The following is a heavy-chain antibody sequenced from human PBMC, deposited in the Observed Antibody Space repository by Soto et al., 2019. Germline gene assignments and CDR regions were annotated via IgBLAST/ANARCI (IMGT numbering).Heavy chain of an antibody. CDR1: GLTFSSYS. CDR3: ASSFLGDFWSGYYNYYYYYYMDV. J-gene: IGHJ6*03. CDR2: ISSSSSTI. V-gene: IGHV3-48*01. Sequence: GGSLRLSCAASGLTFSSYSMNWVRQAPGKGLEWVSYISSSSSTIYYADSVKGRFTISRDNAKNSLYLQMNSLRAEDTAVYYCASSFLGDFWSGYYNYYYYYYMDVWGKGTTVTVSS. D-gene: IGHD3-3*01.